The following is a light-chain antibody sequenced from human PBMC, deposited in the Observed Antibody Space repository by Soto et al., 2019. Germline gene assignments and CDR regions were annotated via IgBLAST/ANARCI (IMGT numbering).Light chain of an antibody. Sequence: QSALTQPASVSGSPGQSITISCTRTSSNVESYNLVSWYQHPPGKAPKLIIYEGSERPSGVSSRFYGAQSGHPASLAISGLQAEDEADCSCSSYAGAVVFGGGTKLTVL. V-gene: IGLV2-23*01. CDR1: SSNVESYNL. J-gene: IGLJ2*01. CDR3: SSYAGAVV. CDR2: EGS.